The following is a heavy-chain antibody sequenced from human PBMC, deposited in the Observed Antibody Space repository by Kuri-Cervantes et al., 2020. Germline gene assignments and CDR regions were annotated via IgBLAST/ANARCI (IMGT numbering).Heavy chain of an antibody. Sequence: GGSLRLSCAASGFTFSSYAMHWVRQAPGKGLEWVAVISYDGSNKYYADSVKGRFTISRDNSKNTPYLQMNSLRAEDTAVYYCASGPIRITMVRGVKGPFDYWGQGTLVTVSS. CDR1: GFTFSSYA. D-gene: IGHD3-10*01. CDR3: ASGPIRITMVRGVKGPFDY. V-gene: IGHV3-30-3*01. CDR2: ISYDGSNK. J-gene: IGHJ4*02.